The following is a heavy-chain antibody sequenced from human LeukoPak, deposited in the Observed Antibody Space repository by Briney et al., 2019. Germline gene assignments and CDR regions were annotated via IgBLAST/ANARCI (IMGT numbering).Heavy chain of an antibody. J-gene: IGHJ4*02. V-gene: IGHV4-59*01. D-gene: IGHD3-10*01. CDR1: GGSLSSYY. CDR2: IYYSGST. CDR3: ARAYGEFQGA. Sequence: SETLSLTCTASGGSLSSYYWSWIRQPPGKGLEWIGYIYYSGSTNYNPSLKSRVTISLDTSKNQFSLKLTSVTAADTAVYYCARAYGEFQGAWGQGTLVTVSS.